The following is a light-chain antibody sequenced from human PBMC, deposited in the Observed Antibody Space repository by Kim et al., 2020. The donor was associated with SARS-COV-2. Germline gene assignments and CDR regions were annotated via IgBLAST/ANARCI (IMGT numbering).Light chain of an antibody. CDR2: GKN. J-gene: IGLJ2*01. V-gene: IGLV3-19*01. CDR1: SLRSYY. CDR3: YSRDSSGNHLV. Sequence: ALGQTVKITCQGDSLRSYYARWYQQKPGTAPVLVIYGKNNRPSGIPDRFSGSSSGNTASLTITGAQAEDEADYYCYSRDSSGNHLVFGGGTQLTVL.